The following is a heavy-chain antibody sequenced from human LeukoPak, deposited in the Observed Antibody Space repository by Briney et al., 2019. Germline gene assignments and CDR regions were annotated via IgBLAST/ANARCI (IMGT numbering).Heavy chain of an antibody. CDR2: INPNSGGT. CDR1: GYTFTDYY. V-gene: IGHV1-2*06. CDR3: ATTYSTVFDY. J-gene: IGHJ4*02. D-gene: IGHD2-21*01. Sequence: ASVKVSCKASGYTFTDYYMHWVRQAPGQGLEWMGRINPNSGGTNSAQKFQGRVTMTRDTSISTAYMELSSLMSDDTAVYYCATTYSTVFDYWGQGTLVTVSS.